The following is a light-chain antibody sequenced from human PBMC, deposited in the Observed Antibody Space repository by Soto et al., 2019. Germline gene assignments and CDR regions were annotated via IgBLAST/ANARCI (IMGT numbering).Light chain of an antibody. Sequence: EIVLTQSPTTLSVSQGERATLSCRASQSVGNNLAWYQQRRGQAPRRLIYGASTRATGIPARFSGSGSGTEFTLTISSLQSEDFAVYYCQQYNNWPQWTFGQGTDVDIK. CDR2: GAS. V-gene: IGKV3-15*01. CDR3: QQYNNWPQWT. J-gene: IGKJ1*01. CDR1: QSVGNN.